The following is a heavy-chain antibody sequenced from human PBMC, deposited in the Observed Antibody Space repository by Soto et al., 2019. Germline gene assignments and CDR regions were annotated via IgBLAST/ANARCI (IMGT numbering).Heavy chain of an antibody. J-gene: IGHJ4*02. V-gene: IGHV4-61*01. CDR1: GGSVSSGSYY. CDR3: ARVDTAMVFPTFDY. D-gene: IGHD5-18*01. CDR2: IYYSGST. Sequence: QVQLQESGPGLVKPSETLSLTCTVSGGSVSSGSYYWSWIRQPPGKGLEWIGYIYYSGSTNYNPSLKSRVTISVDTSKNQYSLKLSSVTAADTAVYDCARVDTAMVFPTFDYWGQGTLVTVSS.